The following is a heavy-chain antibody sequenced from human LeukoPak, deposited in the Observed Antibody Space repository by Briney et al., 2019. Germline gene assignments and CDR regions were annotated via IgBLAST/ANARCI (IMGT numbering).Heavy chain of an antibody. CDR2: IYYSGST. D-gene: IGHD6-19*01. V-gene: IGHV4-59*01. J-gene: IGHJ5*02. Sequence: SETLSLTCTVSGGSISSYYWSWIRRPPGKGLEWIGYIYYSGSTNYNPSLKSRVTISVDTSKNQFSLKLSSVTAADTAVYYCARDGNGWYPNWFDPWGQGTLVTVSS. CDR3: ARDGNGWYPNWFDP. CDR1: GGSISSYY.